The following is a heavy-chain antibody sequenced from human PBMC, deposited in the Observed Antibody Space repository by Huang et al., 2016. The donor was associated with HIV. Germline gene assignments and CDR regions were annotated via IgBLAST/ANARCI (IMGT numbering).Heavy chain of an antibody. V-gene: IGHV4-34*01. CDR3: ARARGYEPRAWYFGL. Sequence: QVQLQQWGAGLLKPSETLSLTCAVYGGSVSGHYWSWIRQPPGKGLEWIADINANGYTNYNPSLKIRVTRSVHTSRNQFSLKRNAVTAADAAVDYGARARGYEPRAWYFGLWGRGTLVTVSS. CDR1: GGSVSGHY. J-gene: IGHJ2*01. D-gene: IGHD6-13*01. CDR2: INANGYT.